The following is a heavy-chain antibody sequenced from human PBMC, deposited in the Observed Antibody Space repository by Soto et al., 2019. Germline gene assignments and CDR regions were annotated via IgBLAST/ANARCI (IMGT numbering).Heavy chain of an antibody. CDR2: IYYSGST. Sequence: NPSETLSLTCTVSGGSISSYYWSWIRQPPGKGLEWIGYIYYSGSTNYNPSLKSRVTISVDTSKNQFSLKLSSVTAADTAVYYCARTNYDSSGYSFDYWGQGTLVTVSS. J-gene: IGHJ4*02. CDR1: GGSISSYY. V-gene: IGHV4-59*01. D-gene: IGHD3-22*01. CDR3: ARTNYDSSGYSFDY.